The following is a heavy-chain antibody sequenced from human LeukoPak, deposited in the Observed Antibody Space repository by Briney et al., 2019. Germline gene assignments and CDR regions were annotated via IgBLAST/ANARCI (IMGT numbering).Heavy chain of an antibody. J-gene: IGHJ5*02. V-gene: IGHV5-51*01. CDR1: GYSFTSYW. CDR3: ARQDYHDSGSPPKGFVFRS. CDR2: IYPGDSDT. D-gene: IGHD3-10*01. Sequence: GESLKISCEASGYSFTSYWIAWVRQMPGKGLEWMGIIYPGDSDTRYSPSFQGQVTISADRSTSTAFLQWTSLKASDTAMYYCARQDYHDSGSPPKGFVFRSWGQRTLVIVSS.